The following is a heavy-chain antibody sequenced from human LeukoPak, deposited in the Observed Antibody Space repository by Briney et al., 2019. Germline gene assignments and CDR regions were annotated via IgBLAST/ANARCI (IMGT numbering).Heavy chain of an antibody. D-gene: IGHD3-16*01. CDR1: GFTFSSYW. CDR3: ARDVLGGLGLGVWHAFDI. J-gene: IGHJ3*02. CDR2: IKQDGSEK. Sequence: TGGSLRLSCAASGFTFSSYWMSWVRQAPGKGMEWVANIKQDGSEKYYVDSVKGRFTISRDNAKNSLYLQMNSLRAEDTAVYYCARDVLGGLGLGVWHAFDIWGQGTMVTVSS. V-gene: IGHV3-7*01.